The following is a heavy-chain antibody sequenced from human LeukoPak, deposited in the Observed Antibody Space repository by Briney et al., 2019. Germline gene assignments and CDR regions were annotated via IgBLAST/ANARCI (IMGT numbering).Heavy chain of an antibody. J-gene: IGHJ4*02. Sequence: PSETLSLTCTVSYGSISTYFWSWIRQPPGKGLEWIGYIYYSGSTNYNPSLKSRVTISVDTSKNRFSLKLSPVTAADTAVYYCARGGAFLTDWGQGTLVTVSS. CDR1: YGSISTYF. V-gene: IGHV4-59*08. CDR3: ARGGAFLTD. D-gene: IGHD1-26*01. CDR2: IYYSGST.